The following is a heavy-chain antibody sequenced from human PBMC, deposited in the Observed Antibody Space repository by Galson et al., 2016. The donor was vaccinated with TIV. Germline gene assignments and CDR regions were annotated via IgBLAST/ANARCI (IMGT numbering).Heavy chain of an antibody. V-gene: IGHV1-69*13. D-gene: IGHD5-18*01. Sequence: SVKVSCKASGGTFSSFALNWVRQAPGQGLEWIGEIIPGFGTVRYAQKFQARVTITADESATKPAMELSSLTSDDTAVYYCARTSYTPMGYWVQGTLVTVSS. CDR2: IIPGFGTV. CDR1: GGTFSSFA. J-gene: IGHJ4*01. CDR3: ARTSYTPMGY.